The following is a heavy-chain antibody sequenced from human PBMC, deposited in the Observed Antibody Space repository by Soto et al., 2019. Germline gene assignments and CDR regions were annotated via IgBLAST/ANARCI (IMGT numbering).Heavy chain of an antibody. D-gene: IGHD4-17*01. CDR2: ISVTSTYI. CDR3: ARHPLRRSFDS. Sequence: QVPLVESGVGLVKPGGSLRLSCAASGFTFRDYDMNWIRKAPRKGLEWVSPISVTSTYINYAASVKGRFTISIDKDKNTMYLLMNSLTADDASLYSCARHPLRRSFDSLGQRTLITVSS. J-gene: IGHJ4*01. CDR1: GFTFRDYD. V-gene: IGHV3-11*06.